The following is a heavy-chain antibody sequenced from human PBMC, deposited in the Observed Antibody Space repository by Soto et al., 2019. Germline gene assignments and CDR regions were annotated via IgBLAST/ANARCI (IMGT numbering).Heavy chain of an antibody. Sequence: QVQLVQSGAEVKKPGTSVKVSCKASGYTFTSNGISWVRQAPGQGLEWMGWISTYNGNTNYAQKLQGRVTMTRDTSTSIANMELRDLRSDDTAVYYCASDGYGDYGYWGQGSLVTVSS. J-gene: IGHJ4*02. V-gene: IGHV1-18*01. CDR2: ISTYNGNT. CDR1: GYTFTSNG. CDR3: ASDGYGDYGY. D-gene: IGHD4-17*01.